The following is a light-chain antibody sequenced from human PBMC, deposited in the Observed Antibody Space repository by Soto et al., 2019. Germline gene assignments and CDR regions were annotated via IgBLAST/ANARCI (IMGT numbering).Light chain of an antibody. CDR1: QSVNSN. Sequence: EMVMTQSPAILSVSPGESYTLSCMASQSVNSNYLAWYQQHPGQPPRLLIYGISTRATGIPARFSGSGSGTEFSLTISSLQSEDFAVYYCQQYSKWPITFGQGTRLDIK. J-gene: IGKJ5*01. CDR2: GIS. V-gene: IGKV3-15*01. CDR3: QQYSKWPIT.